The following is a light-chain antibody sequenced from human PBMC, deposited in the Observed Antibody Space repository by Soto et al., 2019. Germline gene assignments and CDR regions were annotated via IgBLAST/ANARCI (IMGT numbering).Light chain of an antibody. CDR2: GAS. Sequence: ETVMTQSPATLSVSPGEGAVLSCRASQSVSSYVAWYQQRPGQAPRVLIYGASTRATGIPIRFTGSGPGTEFTLTIGSLQSEDSAVYYCQQYKDWPKTFGQGTKVEIK. V-gene: IGKV3-15*01. J-gene: IGKJ1*01. CDR1: QSVSSY. CDR3: QQYKDWPKT.